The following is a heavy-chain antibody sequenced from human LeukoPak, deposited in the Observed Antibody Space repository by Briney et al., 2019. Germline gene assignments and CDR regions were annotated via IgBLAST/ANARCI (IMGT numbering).Heavy chain of an antibody. Sequence: ASVKVSCKVSGYTLTELSMHWVRQAPGQGLEWMGIINPSGGSTSYAQKFQGRVTMTRDMSTSTVYMELSSLRSEDTAVYYCARPHSGSYYEGAFDIWGQGTMVTVSS. CDR1: GYTLTELS. J-gene: IGHJ3*02. V-gene: IGHV1-46*01. CDR2: INPSGGST. D-gene: IGHD1-26*01. CDR3: ARPHSGSYYEGAFDI.